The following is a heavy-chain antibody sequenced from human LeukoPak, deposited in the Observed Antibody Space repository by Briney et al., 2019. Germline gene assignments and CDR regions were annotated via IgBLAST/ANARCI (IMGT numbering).Heavy chain of an antibody. CDR2: IWYDGSNK. CDR3: AKGRAQYCSSTSCYAFDY. Sequence: GGSLRLSRAASGFTFSSYGMHWVRQAPGKGLEWVAVIWYDGSNKYYADSVKGRFTISRDNSKNTLYLRMNSLRAEDTAVYYCAKGRAQYCSSTSCYAFDYWGQGTLVTVSS. D-gene: IGHD2-2*01. V-gene: IGHV3-33*06. J-gene: IGHJ4*02. CDR1: GFTFSSYG.